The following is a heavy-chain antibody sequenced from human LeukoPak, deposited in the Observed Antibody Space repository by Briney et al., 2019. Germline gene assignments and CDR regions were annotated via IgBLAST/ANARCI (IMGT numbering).Heavy chain of an antibody. Sequence: GGCLTLSCAASGFTFSTYNLNWFRQAPGKGLEWVSYISSTGNSIYYADSVKGRFTISRDNGKNALYLQMNSLRAEDTAVYYCARDQSYYCSRTRCSYGLITPRPETWGQGTLVTVSS. J-gene: IGHJ5*02. D-gene: IGHD2-2*01. CDR2: ISSTGNSI. CDR1: GFTFSTYN. V-gene: IGHV3-48*01. CDR3: ARDQSYYCSRTRCSYGLITPRPET.